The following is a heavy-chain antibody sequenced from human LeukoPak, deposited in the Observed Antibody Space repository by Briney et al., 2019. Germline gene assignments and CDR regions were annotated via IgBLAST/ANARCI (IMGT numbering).Heavy chain of an antibody. D-gene: IGHD1-26*01. CDR2: ISSSSYI. J-gene: IGHJ4*02. V-gene: IGHV3-21*01. CDR3: ARDLSLLVGEVDY. Sequence: GGSLRLSCAASGFTFSSYSMNWVRQAPGKGLEWVSSISSSSYIYYADSVKGRFTISRDNAKNSLYLQMNSLRAEDTAVYYCARDLSLLVGEVDYWGQGTLVTVSS. CDR1: GFTFSSYS.